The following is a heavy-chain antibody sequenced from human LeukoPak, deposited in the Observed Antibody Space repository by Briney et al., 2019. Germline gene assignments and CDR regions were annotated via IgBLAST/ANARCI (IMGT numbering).Heavy chain of an antibody. J-gene: IGHJ6*03. CDR1: GGSFSGYY. Sequence: SETLSLTCAVYGGSFSGYYWSWIRQPPGKGLEWIGEINHSGSTNYNPSLKSRVTISVDTSKNQFSLKLSSVTAADTAVYYCARASVQPNYYMDVWGKGTTVTISS. D-gene: IGHD5-18*01. CDR3: ARASVQPNYYMDV. V-gene: IGHV4-34*01. CDR2: INHSGST.